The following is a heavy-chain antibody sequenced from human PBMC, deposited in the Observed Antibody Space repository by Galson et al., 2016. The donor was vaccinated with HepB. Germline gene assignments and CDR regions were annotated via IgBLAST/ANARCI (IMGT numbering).Heavy chain of an antibody. J-gene: IGHJ4*02. D-gene: IGHD1-26*01. CDR1: GFTFSKHA. Sequence: SLRLSCAGSGFTFSKHAVSWVRQAPGKGLEWVSGISGSGVTTSYADSVEGRFTVSRDNSKNTLYLQMNSLRVDDTAVYYCARGYPLVDYWGQGTLVTVSS. CDR2: ISGSGVTT. CDR3: ARGYPLVDY. V-gene: IGHV3-23*01.